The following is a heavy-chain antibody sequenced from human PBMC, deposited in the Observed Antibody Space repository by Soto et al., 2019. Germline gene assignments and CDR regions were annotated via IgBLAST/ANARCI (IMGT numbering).Heavy chain of an antibody. V-gene: IGHV3-11*05. CDR1: GFTLSESF. D-gene: IGHD1-26*01. CDR3: VREAWSNPDY. CDR2: ITPSGSYT. J-gene: IGHJ4*02. Sequence: QVQLVESGGGVVKPGGSVRLSCAASGFTLSESFMSWIRLAPGRGLEWVSYITPSGSYTRYADSVKGRVTISSDDAKNSLYLQMNSLRAEDTALYYCVREAWSNPDYWGQGTLVTVSS.